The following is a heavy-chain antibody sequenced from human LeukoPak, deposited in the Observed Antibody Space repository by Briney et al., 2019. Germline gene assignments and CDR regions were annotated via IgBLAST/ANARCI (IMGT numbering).Heavy chain of an antibody. J-gene: IGHJ4*02. Sequence: GRSLRLSCAASGFTFSSYSMNWVRQAPGKGLEWVSSISSSSSYIYYADSVKGRFTISRDNAKNSLYLQMNSLRAEDTAVYYCARDLSNFCSLDYWGQGTLVTVSS. V-gene: IGHV3-21*01. CDR2: ISSSSSYI. D-gene: IGHD3-3*01. CDR1: GFTFSSYS. CDR3: ARDLSNFCSLDY.